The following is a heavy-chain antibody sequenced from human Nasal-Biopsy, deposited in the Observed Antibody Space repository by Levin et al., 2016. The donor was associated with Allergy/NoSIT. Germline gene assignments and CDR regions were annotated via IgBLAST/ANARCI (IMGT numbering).Heavy chain of an antibody. J-gene: IGHJ5*02. CDR3: ARGRFTDISEVWFDP. D-gene: IGHD3-22*01. V-gene: IGHV4-61*01. CDR1: GGSVTSSPYY. CDR2: ILYTGST. Sequence: SETLSLTCSVSGGSVTSSPYYWSWIRQSPGNGLEWIGYILYTGSTSYNPSLKTRVTISIDASKTQFSLRLSSVTAADTAIYYCARGRFTDISEVWFDPWGQGTRVSVSS.